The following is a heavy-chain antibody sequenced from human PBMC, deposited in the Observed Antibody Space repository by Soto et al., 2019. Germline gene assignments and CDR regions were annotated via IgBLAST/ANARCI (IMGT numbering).Heavy chain of an antibody. Sequence: SETLSLTCTVSGGSISSSSYYWGWIRQPPGKGLEWIGSIYYSGSTYYNPSLKSRVTIFVDTSKNQFSLKLNSVTAADSAVYFCARLEGLATISYYFDFWGQGALVTVSS. CDR1: GGSISSSSYY. D-gene: IGHD3-9*01. V-gene: IGHV4-39*01. CDR2: IYYSGST. J-gene: IGHJ4*02. CDR3: ARLEGLATISYYFDF.